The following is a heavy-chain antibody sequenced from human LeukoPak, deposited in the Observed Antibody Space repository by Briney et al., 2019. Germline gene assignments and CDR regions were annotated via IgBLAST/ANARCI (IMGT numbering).Heavy chain of an antibody. Sequence: GGSLRLSCAASGFTFSSYAMSWVRQAPGKGLEWVSAISGSGGSTYYADSVKGRFTISRDNSKNTLYLQMNSLRAEDTAVYYCAKSPGIAAAGEYNWFDPWGQGTLVTVSS. J-gene: IGHJ5*02. CDR3: AKSPGIAAAGEYNWFDP. CDR1: GFTFSSYA. CDR2: ISGSGGST. V-gene: IGHV3-23*01. D-gene: IGHD6-13*01.